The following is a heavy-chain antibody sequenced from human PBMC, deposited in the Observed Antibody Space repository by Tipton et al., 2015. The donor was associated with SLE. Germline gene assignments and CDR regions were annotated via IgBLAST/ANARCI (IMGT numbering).Heavy chain of an antibody. J-gene: IGHJ4*02. CDR2: ISSSGSTI. V-gene: IGHV3-48*03. D-gene: IGHD5-24*01. CDR3: ARGRDGYNYGY. CDR1: GFTFSSYE. Sequence: GSLRLSCAASGFTFSSYEMNWVRQAPGKGLEWVSYISSSGSTIYYADSVKGRFTISRGNAKNSLYLQMNSLRAEDTAVYYCARGRDGYNYGYWGQGALVTVSS.